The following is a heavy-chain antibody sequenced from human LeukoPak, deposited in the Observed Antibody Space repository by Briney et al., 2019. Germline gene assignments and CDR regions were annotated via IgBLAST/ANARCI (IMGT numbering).Heavy chain of an antibody. Sequence: PGGSLRLSCAASGFTFSRYGMHWVRQAPGKGLEWVAFIRYDGSNKYYTDSVKGRFTISRDNSKNTLYLQMNSLRVEDTAVYYCARDGLAVTTFEYFFDYWGQGTLVTVSS. CDR2: IRYDGSNK. CDR3: ARDGLAVTTFEYFFDY. J-gene: IGHJ4*02. D-gene: IGHD4-11*01. CDR1: GFTFSRYG. V-gene: IGHV3-30*02.